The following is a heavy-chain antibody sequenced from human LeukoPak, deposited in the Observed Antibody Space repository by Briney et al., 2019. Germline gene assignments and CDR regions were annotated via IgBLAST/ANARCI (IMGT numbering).Heavy chain of an antibody. CDR1: GGSISSYY. D-gene: IGHD3-22*01. CDR3: ARGNYDSSGYYQNQFDY. J-gene: IGHJ4*02. CDR2: IYYSGST. Sequence: SETLSLTCTVSGGSISSYYWSWIRQPPGKGREWIGYIYYSGSTNYNPSLKSRVTISVDTSKNQFALKLSSVTAADTAVYYCARGNYDSSGYYQNQFDYWGQGTLVTVSS. V-gene: IGHV4-59*01.